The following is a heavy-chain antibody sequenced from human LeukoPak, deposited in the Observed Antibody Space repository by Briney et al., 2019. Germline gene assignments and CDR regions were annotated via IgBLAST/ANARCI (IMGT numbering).Heavy chain of an antibody. CDR1: GFTFSSYE. Sequence: PGGSLRLSCAASGFTFSSYEMNWVRQAPGKGLEWVSGIRGGGVITYYADSVKGRFTISRDNSKNTLFLQMNNLRAEDTAVYYCAIEMSTAGDAFDIWGRGTMVSVSS. D-gene: IGHD4-11*01. CDR3: AIEMSTAGDAFDI. V-gene: IGHV3-23*01. CDR2: IRGGGVIT. J-gene: IGHJ3*02.